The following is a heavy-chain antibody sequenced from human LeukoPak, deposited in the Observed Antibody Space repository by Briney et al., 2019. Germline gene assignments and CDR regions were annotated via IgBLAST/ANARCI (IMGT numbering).Heavy chain of an antibody. J-gene: IGHJ4*02. V-gene: IGHV4-39*07. CDR1: GGSISSSSYY. D-gene: IGHD3-16*01. Sequence: PSETLSLTCTVSGGSISSSSYYWGWIRQPPGKGLEWIGSIYYSGSTNYNPSLKSRVTISVDTSKNQFSLKLSSVTAADTAVYYCARHPDTYYFDYWGQGTLVTVSS. CDR2: IYYSGST. CDR3: ARHPDTYYFDY.